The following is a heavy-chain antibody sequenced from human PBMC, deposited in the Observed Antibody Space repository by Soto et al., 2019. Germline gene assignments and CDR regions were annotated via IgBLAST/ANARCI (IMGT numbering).Heavy chain of an antibody. V-gene: IGHV4-4*02. J-gene: IGHJ4*02. Sequence: SETLSLTCAVSGGSISSSNWWSWVRQPPGKGLEWIGEIYHSGSTNYNPSLKSRVTISVDKSKNQFSLKLSSVTAADTAVYYCARNSGYSYGYAFDYWGQGTLVTVSS. D-gene: IGHD5-18*01. CDR2: IYHSGST. CDR3: ARNSGYSYGYAFDY. CDR1: GGSISSSNW.